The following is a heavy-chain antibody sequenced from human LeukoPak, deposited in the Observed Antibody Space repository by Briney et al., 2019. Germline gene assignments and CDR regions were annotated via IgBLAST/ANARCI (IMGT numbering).Heavy chain of an antibody. Sequence: PGGSLRLSCAVSGFTFSSYAMSWVRQAPGKGLEWVSGISGSGGSTYYADSVKGRFTISRDNSKDTLYLQMHSLRVEDTAVYYCAGSQYYGLFDYWGQGTLVTVSS. V-gene: IGHV3-23*01. J-gene: IGHJ4*02. CDR3: AGSQYYGLFDY. CDR2: ISGSGGST. CDR1: GFTFSSYA. D-gene: IGHD4-17*01.